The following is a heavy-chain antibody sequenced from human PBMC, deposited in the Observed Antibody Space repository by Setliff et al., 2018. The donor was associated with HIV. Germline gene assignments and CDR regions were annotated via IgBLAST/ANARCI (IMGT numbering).Heavy chain of an antibody. CDR3: ASRVYYYDSSGYLREEGFDP. D-gene: IGHD3-22*01. V-gene: IGHV4-38-2*01. CDR2: IYQSGTT. Sequence: SETLSLTCAVSGFSISSGFFWGWVRQPPGKGLEWIGSIYQSGTTYYNPALESRVTISVDTSKNQFSLRLTSVTAADTAVYYCASRVYYYDSSGYLREEGFDPWGQGTLVTVSS. CDR1: GFSISSGFF. J-gene: IGHJ5*02.